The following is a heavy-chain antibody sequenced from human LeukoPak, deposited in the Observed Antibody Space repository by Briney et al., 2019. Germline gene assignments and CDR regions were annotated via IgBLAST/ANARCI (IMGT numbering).Heavy chain of an antibody. CDR3: ARDPSVAGTPWFDP. Sequence: GGSLRLSCAASGFTFSDYHMSWIRQAPGKGLEWVSHITTSGSYTRYADSVKGRFTISRDNAKNSLYLQMNSLRAEDTAVYYCARDPSVAGTPWFDPWGQGTLVTVSS. CDR1: GFTFSDYH. D-gene: IGHD6-19*01. V-gene: IGHV3-11*05. J-gene: IGHJ5*02. CDR2: ITTSGSYT.